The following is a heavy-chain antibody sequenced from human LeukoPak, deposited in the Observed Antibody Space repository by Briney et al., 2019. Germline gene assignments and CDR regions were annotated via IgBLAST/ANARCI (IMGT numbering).Heavy chain of an antibody. D-gene: IGHD1-26*01. CDR1: GFTFGSYS. CDR2: ISSSSGTI. Sequence: GGSLRLSCAASGFTFGSYSMNWVRQAPGKGLEWVSYISSSSGTIYYADSVKGRFTISRDNAKNSLYLQMNSLRAEDTAVYYCARDKGRIVGATDYWGQGTLATVSS. CDR3: ARDKGRIVGATDY. V-gene: IGHV3-48*01. J-gene: IGHJ4*02.